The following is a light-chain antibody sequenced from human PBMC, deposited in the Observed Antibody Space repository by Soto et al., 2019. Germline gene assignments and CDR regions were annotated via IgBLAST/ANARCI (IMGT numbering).Light chain of an antibody. CDR1: SSDVGGYNY. J-gene: IGLJ1*01. Sequence: QSALTQPASVSGSPGQSITISCTGTSSDVGGYNYVSWYQQRPGKAPKLMIYEVSNRSSGVSNRFSGSKSGNTASLTISGLQAEDEADYYCSSYTSGSTPYVFGTGTKVTVL. CDR2: EVS. V-gene: IGLV2-14*01. CDR3: SSYTSGSTPYV.